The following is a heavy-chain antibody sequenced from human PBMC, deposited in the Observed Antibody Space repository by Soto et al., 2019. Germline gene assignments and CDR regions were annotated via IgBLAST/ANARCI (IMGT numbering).Heavy chain of an antibody. CDR2: ISAYNGNT. Sequence: ASVKVSCKASGYTFTSYGISWVRQAPGQGLEWMGWISAYNGNTNYAQKFQERVTITRDMSTSTAYMELSSLRSEDTAVYYCAREDIVVVVAATPSRWFDPWGQGTLVTVSS. CDR1: GYTFTSYG. CDR3: AREDIVVVVAATPSRWFDP. J-gene: IGHJ5*02. D-gene: IGHD2-15*01. V-gene: IGHV1-18*04.